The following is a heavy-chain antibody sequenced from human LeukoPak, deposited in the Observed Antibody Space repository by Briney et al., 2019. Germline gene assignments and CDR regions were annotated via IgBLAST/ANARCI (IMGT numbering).Heavy chain of an antibody. J-gene: IGHJ3*02. CDR3: ARDDYNSGAFDI. V-gene: IGHV3-66*01. CDR1: GFTVSSNY. D-gene: IGHD4-11*01. CDR2: IYADGRT. Sequence: GSLRLSCAASGFTVSSNYMSWVRQAPGKGLEWVSVIYADGRTYYADSVKDRFTISRDISKNTVYIHVNSLRAEDTAVYYCARDDYNSGAFDIWVQGTMVTVSS.